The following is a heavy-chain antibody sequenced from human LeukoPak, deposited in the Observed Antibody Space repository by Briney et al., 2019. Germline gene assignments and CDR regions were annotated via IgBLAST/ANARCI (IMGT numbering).Heavy chain of an antibody. Sequence: ASETLSLTCTVPGGSISSYYWSWIRQPPGKGLEWIGYIYTSGSTNYNPSLKSRVTISVDTSKNQFSLKLSSVTAADTAVYYCARREEYSSSSFAFDIWGQGTMVTVSS. CDR3: ARREEYSSSSFAFDI. CDR1: GGSISSYY. CDR2: IYTSGST. V-gene: IGHV4-4*09. J-gene: IGHJ3*02. D-gene: IGHD6-6*01.